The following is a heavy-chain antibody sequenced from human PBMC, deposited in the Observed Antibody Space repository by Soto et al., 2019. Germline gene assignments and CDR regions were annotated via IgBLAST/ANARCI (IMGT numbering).Heavy chain of an antibody. CDR2: IIPIFGTA. CDR3: ARDKSYGPTYFDY. Sequence: GASVKVSCKASGGTFSSYAISWVRQAPGQGLEWMGGIIPIFGTANYAQKFQGRVTITADESTSTAYMELSSLRSEDTAVYYCARDKSYGPTYFDYWGQGTLVTVSS. CDR1: GGTFSSYA. V-gene: IGHV1-69*13. J-gene: IGHJ4*02. D-gene: IGHD5-18*01.